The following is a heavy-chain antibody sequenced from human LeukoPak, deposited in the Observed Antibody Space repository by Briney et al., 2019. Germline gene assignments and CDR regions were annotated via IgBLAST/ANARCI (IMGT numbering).Heavy chain of an antibody. J-gene: IGHJ4*02. CDR1: GFTFSSYA. Sequence: GGSLRLSCAASGFTFSSYAMHWVRQAPGKGLEWVAVISYDGCNKYYADSVKGRFTISRDNSKNTLYLQMNSLRAEDTAVYYCARDGDGDSSPSFGRFFDYWGQGTLVTVSS. CDR2: ISYDGCNK. V-gene: IGHV3-30*01. D-gene: IGHD6-6*01. CDR3: ARDGDGDSSPSFGRFFDY.